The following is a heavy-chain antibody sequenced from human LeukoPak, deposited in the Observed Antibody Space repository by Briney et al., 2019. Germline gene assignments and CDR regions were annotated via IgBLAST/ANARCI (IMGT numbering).Heavy chain of an antibody. Sequence: PSETLSLTCTVSGGSISSGGYYWSWIRQHPGKGLEWIGYIYYSGSTYYNPSLKSRVTISVDTSKNQFSLKLSSVTAADTAVYYCARGREGPLRWFDPWGQGTLVTVSS. J-gene: IGHJ5*02. CDR1: GGSISSGGYY. CDR3: ARGREGPLRWFDP. CDR2: IYYSGST. V-gene: IGHV4-31*03.